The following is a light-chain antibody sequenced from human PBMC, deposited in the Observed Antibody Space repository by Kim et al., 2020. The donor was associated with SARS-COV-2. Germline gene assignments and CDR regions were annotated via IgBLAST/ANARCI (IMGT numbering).Light chain of an antibody. Sequence: QSDTISCTRTGTYGGGNNYVSGYQHHPGKAPKLIVYEVNKRPSGVPDRFSGSKSGNTASLTVSGLQAEDEADYYCSSYTLSNNFGVFGTGTKVTVL. CDR1: GTYGGGNNY. CDR3: SSYTLSNNFGV. V-gene: IGLV2-8*01. J-gene: IGLJ1*01. CDR2: EVN.